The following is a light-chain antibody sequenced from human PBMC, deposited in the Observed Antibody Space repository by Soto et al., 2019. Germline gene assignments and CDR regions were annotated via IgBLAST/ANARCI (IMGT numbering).Light chain of an antibody. CDR2: EVS. CDR3: STHTSSRTHLYV. Sequence: QSVLTQPASVSGSPGQSITLSCTGTSSDVGGYNYVSWYQQHPGKAPKLMIYEVSNRPSGVSNRFSGAKSGNTASLTISGLQTEDEAYYYCSTHTSSRTHLYVFGTGTEVTVL. J-gene: IGLJ1*01. CDR1: SSDVGGYNY. V-gene: IGLV2-14*01.